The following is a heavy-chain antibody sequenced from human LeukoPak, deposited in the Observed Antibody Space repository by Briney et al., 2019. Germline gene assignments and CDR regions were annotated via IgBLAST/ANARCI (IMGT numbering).Heavy chain of an antibody. CDR1: GGSISSYY. J-gene: IGHJ6*02. Sequence: SETLSLTCTVSGGSISSYYWSWIRQPPGKGLEWIGYIYYSGSTDYNPSLKSRVTISVDTSKNQSSLKLSSVTAADTAVYYCARGYSSGWYWGPRGMDVWGQGTTVTVSS. D-gene: IGHD6-19*01. CDR2: IYYSGST. V-gene: IGHV4-59*08. CDR3: ARGYSSGWYWGPRGMDV.